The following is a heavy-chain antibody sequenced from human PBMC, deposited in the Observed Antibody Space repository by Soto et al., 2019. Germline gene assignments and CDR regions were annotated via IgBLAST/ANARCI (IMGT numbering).Heavy chain of an antibody. CDR2: IYYSGST. Sequence: SETLSLTCTVSGGYISGSSYSWGWIRQPPGKGLEWIWNIYYSGSTYYNLSLKSRVTISVDTSKNQFSLKLSSVTAADTAVYYCARQARHSRPNYYGSGSYHNFVGINWFDPWGQGTLVTVSS. V-gene: IGHV4-39*01. J-gene: IGHJ5*02. CDR3: ARQARHSRPNYYGSGSYHNFVGINWFDP. D-gene: IGHD3-10*01. CDR1: GGYISGSSYS.